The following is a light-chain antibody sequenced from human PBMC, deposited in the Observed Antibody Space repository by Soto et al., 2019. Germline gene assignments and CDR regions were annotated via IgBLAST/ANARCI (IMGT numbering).Light chain of an antibody. Sequence: DIQMTQSPSSLSVSVGDRVTITCRASETINTWLAWHQQKPGKAPKILIYDASKLERGVPTRLSGSGCEAEFTLTISSLPPDDLATYYCQQYSSYPLPFGGGTKVE. CDR1: ETINTW. J-gene: IGKJ4*01. CDR2: DAS. V-gene: IGKV1-5*01. CDR3: QQYSSYPLP.